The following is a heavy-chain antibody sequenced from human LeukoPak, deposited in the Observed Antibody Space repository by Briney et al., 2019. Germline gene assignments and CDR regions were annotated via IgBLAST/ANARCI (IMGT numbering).Heavy chain of an antibody. V-gene: IGHV3-23*01. CDR1: GFPFSSYA. CDR3: ARAADFRGYYFDY. Sequence: GGSLRLSCAASGFPFSSYAMTWFRQAPGKGLEWVSSLSGSGSNTYHADSVKGRFTMSRDHSRNTLFLQMNSLRTEDTAVYYCARAADFRGYYFDYWGQGTLVTVSS. D-gene: IGHD3-3*01. CDR2: LSGSGSNT. J-gene: IGHJ4*02.